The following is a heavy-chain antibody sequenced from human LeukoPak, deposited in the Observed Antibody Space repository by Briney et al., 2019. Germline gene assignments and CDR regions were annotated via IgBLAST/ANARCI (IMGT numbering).Heavy chain of an antibody. Sequence: GSLRLSCAASGCTFSSYAMSWVRQAPGKGLEWVSGISGSGGSTYYADPVKGRFTISRDNSKNTLYLQMNSLRAEDTAVYYCLRYFDWLFDYWGQGTLVTVSS. CDR1: GCTFSSYA. CDR3: LRYFDWLFDY. CDR2: ISGSGGST. V-gene: IGHV3-23*01. J-gene: IGHJ4*02. D-gene: IGHD3-9*01.